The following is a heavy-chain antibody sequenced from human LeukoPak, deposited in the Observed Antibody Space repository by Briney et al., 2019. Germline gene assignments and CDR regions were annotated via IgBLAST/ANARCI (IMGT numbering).Heavy chain of an antibody. V-gene: IGHV4-39*07. J-gene: IGHJ4*02. D-gene: IGHD4-23*01. Sequence: SETLSLTCTVSGGSISSNNYYWGWIRQPPGKGLEWIGSLYYSGSAYYNPSLKSRVTISVDTSKNQFSLKLSSVTAADTAVYYCAREGRWYLKPFDYWGQGTLVTVSS. CDR1: GGSISSNNYY. CDR2: LYYSGSA. CDR3: AREGRWYLKPFDY.